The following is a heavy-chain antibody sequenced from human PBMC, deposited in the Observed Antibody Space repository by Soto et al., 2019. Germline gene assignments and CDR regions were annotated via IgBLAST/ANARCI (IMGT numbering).Heavy chain of an antibody. D-gene: IGHD3-10*01. CDR3: ARDIWFGELLSYYNWFDP. CDR2: IYYSGST. CDR1: GGSVSSGSYY. Sequence: PSEILSLTCTVSGGSVSSGSYYWSWIRQPPGKGLEWIGYIYYSGSTNYNPSLKSRVTISVDTSKNQFSLKLSSVTAADTAVYYCARDIWFGELLSYYNWFDPWGQGTLVTVSS. J-gene: IGHJ5*02. V-gene: IGHV4-61*01.